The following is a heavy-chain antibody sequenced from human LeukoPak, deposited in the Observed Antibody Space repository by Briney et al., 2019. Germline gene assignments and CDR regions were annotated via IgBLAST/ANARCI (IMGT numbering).Heavy chain of an antibody. Sequence: SETLSLTCTVSGGSSSSYYWSWIRQPPGKGLEWIGYIYTSGSTNYNPSLNSRVTISVDTSKNQFSLKLSSVTAADTAVYYCARHIVVVPAAIFWFDPWGQGTLVTVSS. CDR2: IYTSGST. J-gene: IGHJ5*02. CDR3: ARHIVVVPAAIFWFDP. V-gene: IGHV4-4*09. CDR1: GGSSSSYY. D-gene: IGHD2-2*02.